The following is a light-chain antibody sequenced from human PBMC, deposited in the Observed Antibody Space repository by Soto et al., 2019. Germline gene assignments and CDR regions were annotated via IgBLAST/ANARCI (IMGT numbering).Light chain of an antibody. CDR2: DVN. J-gene: IGLJ2*01. CDR3: SSYTSANTIE. V-gene: IGLV2-14*01. Sequence: QPASVSGSPGQSIAISCIGTSSDVGAYNYVSWYQQYPGKAPKLIVYDVNLRPSGVSDRFSGSKSGNTASLTISGLQAEDEAHYYCSSYTSANTIEIGGGTKLTVL. CDR1: SSDVGAYNY.